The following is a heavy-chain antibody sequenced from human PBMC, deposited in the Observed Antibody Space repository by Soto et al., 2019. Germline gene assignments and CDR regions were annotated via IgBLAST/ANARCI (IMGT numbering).Heavy chain of an antibody. V-gene: IGHV4-30-2*01. Sequence: QLQLQESGSGLVKPSQTLSLTCAVSGGSISSGGYSWSWIRQPPGKGLEWIGYIYHSGSTYYNPSLKSRVTISVDSPKNQFSLKLSSLTAPDTAVYYCARVATVPYFDYWGQGTLVTVSS. J-gene: IGHJ4*02. CDR3: ARVATVPYFDY. D-gene: IGHD4-17*01. CDR2: IYHSGST. CDR1: GGSISSGGYS.